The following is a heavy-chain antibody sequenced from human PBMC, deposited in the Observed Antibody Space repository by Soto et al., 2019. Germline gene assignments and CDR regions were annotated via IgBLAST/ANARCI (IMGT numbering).Heavy chain of an antibody. CDR2: VYHSGST. CDR3: ARHIAVAGTRGFDY. J-gene: IGHJ4*02. CDR1: GASINTNW. V-gene: IGHV4-4*02. D-gene: IGHD6-19*01. Sequence: QVQLQESGPGLVKPSGTLSLTCAVSGASINTNWWSWVRQPPGKGLEWIGEVYHSGSTNYNPSLRGRVPILVDKSSNHLSLQLRSVTAADTAVYYCARHIAVAGTRGFDYWGQGILVTVSS.